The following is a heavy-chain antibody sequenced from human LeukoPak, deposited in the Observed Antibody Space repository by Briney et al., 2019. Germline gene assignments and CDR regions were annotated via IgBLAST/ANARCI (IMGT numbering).Heavy chain of an antibody. V-gene: IGHV4-39*07. CDR1: GGSISSSGYY. D-gene: IGHD4-17*01. CDR3: ASALTTLEYFQH. J-gene: IGHJ1*01. CDR2: IYYSGST. Sequence: SSETLSLTCTVSGGSISSSGYYWGWIRQPPGKGLEWIGSIYYSGSTYYNPSLKSRVTISVDTSKNQFSLKLSSVTAADTAVYYCASALTTLEYFQHWGRGTLVTVSS.